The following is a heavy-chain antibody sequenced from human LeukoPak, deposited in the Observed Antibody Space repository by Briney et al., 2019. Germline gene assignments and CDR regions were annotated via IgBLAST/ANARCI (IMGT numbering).Heavy chain of an antibody. Sequence: PGGSLRLSCAASGFTFSSYGMHWVRQAPGKGLEWVAIISYDGTNKYFADSVKGRFTISRDNSKSTLHLHMSSLRTEDTAVYYCAKDHHRSNFFEVVTGNYDYWGQGTLVTVSS. D-gene: IGHD3-3*01. CDR1: GFTFSSYG. J-gene: IGHJ4*02. CDR2: ISYDGTNK. CDR3: AKDHHRSNFFEVVTGNYDY. V-gene: IGHV3-30*18.